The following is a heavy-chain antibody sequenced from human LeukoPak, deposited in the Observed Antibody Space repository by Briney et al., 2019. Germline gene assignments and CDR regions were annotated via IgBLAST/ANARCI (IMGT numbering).Heavy chain of an antibody. D-gene: IGHD3-22*01. V-gene: IGHV3-21*04. Sequence: GGSLRLSCAAPGFTFSSYSMNWVRQAPGKGLEWVSSISSSSSYIYYADSVKGRFTISRDNAKNSLYLQMNSLRAEDTAVYYCAKRDYDSSGYYYVVNAFDIWGQGTMVTVSS. J-gene: IGHJ3*02. CDR1: GFTFSSYS. CDR3: AKRDYDSSGYYYVVNAFDI. CDR2: ISSSSSYI.